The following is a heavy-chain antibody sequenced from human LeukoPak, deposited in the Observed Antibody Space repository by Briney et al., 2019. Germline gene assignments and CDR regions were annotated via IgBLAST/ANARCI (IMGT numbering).Heavy chain of an antibody. Sequence: GESLKISCKGSGYSFTSYWIGWVRQMPGKGLEWMGIIYPGDSDTRYSPSFRGQVTISADKSISTAYLQWSSLRASDTAMYYCARRQAAAGDDYWGQGTLVTVSS. J-gene: IGHJ4*02. CDR3: ARRQAAAGDDY. V-gene: IGHV5-51*01. D-gene: IGHD6-13*01. CDR2: IYPGDSDT. CDR1: GYSFTSYW.